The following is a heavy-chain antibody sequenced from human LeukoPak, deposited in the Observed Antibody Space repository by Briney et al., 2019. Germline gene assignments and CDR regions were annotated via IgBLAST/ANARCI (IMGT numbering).Heavy chain of an antibody. J-gene: IGHJ4*02. CDR2: IYYSGST. CDR1: GGSISSSSYY. D-gene: IGHD3-22*01. CDR3: ARVAVVTTMTRFDY. Sequence: SETLSLTCTVSGGSISSSSYYWGWIRQPPGKGLEWIGSIYYSGSTYYNPSLKSRVTISVDTSKNHFSLKLSSVTAADTAVYYCARVAVVTTMTRFDYWGQGTLVTVSS. V-gene: IGHV4-39*02.